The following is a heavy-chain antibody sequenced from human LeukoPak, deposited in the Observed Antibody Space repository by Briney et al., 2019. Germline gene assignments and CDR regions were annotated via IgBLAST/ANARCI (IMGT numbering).Heavy chain of an antibody. CDR1: GGTFSSYA. J-gene: IGHJ4*02. CDR2: IIPIFGTA. D-gene: IGHD3-10*01. CDR3: ARVVRGVSSDY. V-gene: IGHV1-69*06. Sequence: SVNVSCKASGGTFSSYAISWVRQAAGQGLEWMGGIIPIFGTANYAQKFQGRVTITADKSTSTAYMELSSLRSEDTAVYYCARVVRGVSSDYWGQGTLVTVSS.